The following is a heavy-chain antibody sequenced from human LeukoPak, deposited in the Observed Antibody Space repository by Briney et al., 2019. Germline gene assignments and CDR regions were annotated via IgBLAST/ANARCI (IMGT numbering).Heavy chain of an antibody. D-gene: IGHD2-15*01. V-gene: IGHV3-23*01. Sequence: GGSLRLSCAASGFTFSSYAMSWVRQAPGKGLEWVSAISGSGGSTYYADSVKGRFTISRDNSKNTLYPQMNSLRAEDTAVYYCAKVDRYCSGGSCYGFDYWGQGTLVTVSS. CDR2: ISGSGGST. CDR1: GFTFSSYA. J-gene: IGHJ4*02. CDR3: AKVDRYCSGGSCYGFDY.